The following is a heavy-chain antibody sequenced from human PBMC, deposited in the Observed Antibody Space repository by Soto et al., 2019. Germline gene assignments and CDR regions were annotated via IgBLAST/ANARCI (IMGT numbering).Heavy chain of an antibody. CDR3: ARHPGGADY. D-gene: IGHD3-10*01. J-gene: IGHJ4*02. V-gene: IGHV4-59*01. CDR2: IYYSGST. CDR1: GGSISSYY. Sequence: SETLSLTCTVSGGSISSYYWSWIRQPPGRGLEWIGYIYYSGSTNYNPSLKSRVTISVDTSKNQFSLQLSSVTAADTAVHYCARHPGGADYWGQGTLVTVSS.